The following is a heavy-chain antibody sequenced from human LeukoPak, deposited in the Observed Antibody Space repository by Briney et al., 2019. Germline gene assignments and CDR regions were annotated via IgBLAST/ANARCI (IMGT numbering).Heavy chain of an antibody. CDR3: ARGLGSGDYVANAFDF. V-gene: IGHV3-21*01. CDR1: GFIFSSYA. D-gene: IGHD4-17*01. CDR2: ISGSGSYV. J-gene: IGHJ3*01. Sequence: GGSLRLSCAASGFIFSSYAMNWVRQAPGKGLEWVSSISGSGSYVHYADSMKGRFAISRDNAKKSVYLHMSRLRAEDTAVYYCARGLGSGDYVANAFDFWGRGTTVSVS.